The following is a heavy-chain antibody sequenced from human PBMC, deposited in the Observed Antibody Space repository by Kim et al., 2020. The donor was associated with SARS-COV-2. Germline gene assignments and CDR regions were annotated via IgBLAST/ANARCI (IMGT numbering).Heavy chain of an antibody. CDR3: ARAGGGYSRLDAFDI. D-gene: IGHD5-18*01. V-gene: IGHV4-4*02. Sequence: SETLSLTCAVSGGSISSSNWWSWVRQPPGKGLEWIGEIYHSGSTNYNPSLKSRVTISVDKSKNQFSLKLSSVTAADTAVYYCARAGGGYSRLDAFDIWGQGTMVTVSS. J-gene: IGHJ3*02. CDR1: GGSISSSNW. CDR2: IYHSGST.